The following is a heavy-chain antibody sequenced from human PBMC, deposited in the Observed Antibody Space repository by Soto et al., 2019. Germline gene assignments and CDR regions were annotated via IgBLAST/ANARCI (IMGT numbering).Heavy chain of an antibody. J-gene: IGHJ6*02. CDR2: IIPVFGII. D-gene: IGHD6-19*01. CDR1: GGNPSNSA. Sequence: QVHLLLQSGAEVKKPGSSVKVAWKASGGNPSNSAISWVRQAPGQGLEWMGGIIPVFGIISHAQNFQGRVTITPDESTSTAYMELSSLRSEDTAVYFCAGGRIVVAGSSAYYSMDVWGQGTTVTVSS. V-gene: IGHV1-69*01. CDR3: AGGRIVVAGSSAYYSMDV.